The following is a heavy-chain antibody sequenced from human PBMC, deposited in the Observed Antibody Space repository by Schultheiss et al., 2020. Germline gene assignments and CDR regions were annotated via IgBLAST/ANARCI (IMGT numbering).Heavy chain of an antibody. Sequence: GESLKISCAASGFTFSSYAMSWVRQAPGKGLEWVGRIKSKTDGGTTDYAAPVKGSFTISRDDSKNTLYLQMNSLKTEDTAVYYCTTDTVVVSFDIWGQGTMVTVSS. V-gene: IGHV3-15*01. D-gene: IGHD2-21*01. CDR2: IKSKTDGGTT. CDR3: TTDTVVVSFDI. J-gene: IGHJ3*02. CDR1: GFTFSSYA.